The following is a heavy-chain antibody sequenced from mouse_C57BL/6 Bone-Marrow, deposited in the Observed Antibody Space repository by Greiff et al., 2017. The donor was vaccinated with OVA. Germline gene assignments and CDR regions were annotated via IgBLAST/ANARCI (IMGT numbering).Heavy chain of an antibody. CDR2: IHPNSGST. V-gene: IGHV1-64*01. J-gene: IGHJ4*01. CDR3: ARHEERDGRSSLYAMDY. Sequence: QVQLQQPGAELVKPGASVKLSCKASGYTFTSYWMHWVKQRPGQGLEWIGMIHPNSGSTNYNEKFKSKATLTVDKSSSTAYMQLSSLTSEDSAVYYCARHEERDGRSSLYAMDYWGQGTSVTVSS. CDR1: GYTFTSYW. D-gene: IGHD1-1*01.